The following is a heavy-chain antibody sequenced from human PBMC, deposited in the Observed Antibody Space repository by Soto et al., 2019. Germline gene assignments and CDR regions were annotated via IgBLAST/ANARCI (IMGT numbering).Heavy chain of an antibody. CDR3: ASARYSSSSSDY. Sequence: EVQLVESGGGLVQPGGSLRLSCAASGFTFSSYWMHWVRQVTGKGLAWVSRINGGGSTTTYADSVKGRFTISRDNAKNTLYLQMNSLRAEDTAVYYCASARYSSSSSDYWGQGILVTVSS. D-gene: IGHD6-13*01. V-gene: IGHV3-74*01. CDR1: GFTFSSYW. CDR2: INGGGSTT. J-gene: IGHJ4*02.